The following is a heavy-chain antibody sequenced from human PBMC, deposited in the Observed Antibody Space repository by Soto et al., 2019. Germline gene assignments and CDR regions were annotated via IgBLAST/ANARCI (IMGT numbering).Heavy chain of an antibody. Sequence: QVQLVESGGGVVQPGRSLRLSCAASGFTFSSYAMHWVRQAPGKGLERVAVISYDGSNKYYAGSVKGRFTISRDNSKNTPYLQMNSLRAEDTAVYYCAREKTPRDCSGGSCYSYGMDVWGQGTTVTVSS. CDR3: AREKTPRDCSGGSCYSYGMDV. J-gene: IGHJ6*02. V-gene: IGHV3-30-3*01. D-gene: IGHD2-15*01. CDR2: ISYDGSNK. CDR1: GFTFSSYA.